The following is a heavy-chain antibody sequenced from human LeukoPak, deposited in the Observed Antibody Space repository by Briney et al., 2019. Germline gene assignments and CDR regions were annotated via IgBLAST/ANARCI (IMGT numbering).Heavy chain of an antibody. CDR3: AKVAAWTYFDS. D-gene: IGHD3/OR15-3a*01. V-gene: IGHV3-23*01. CDR2: IDGSGQTT. CDR1: GXTFRSSA. J-gene: IGHJ4*02. Sequence: GGSLRLSFAASGXTFRSSAMSWVRLAPGKGLAWVSVIDGSGQTTYYADSVKGRFTISRDNSKNTLYLQLTSLRVDDTAVYYCAKVAAWTYFDSWGQGTLVTVSS.